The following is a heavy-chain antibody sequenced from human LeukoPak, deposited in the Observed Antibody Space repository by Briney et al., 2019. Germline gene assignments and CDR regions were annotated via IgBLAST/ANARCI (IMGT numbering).Heavy chain of an antibody. D-gene: IGHD3-10*01. Sequence: SETLSLTCIVSGGSVSDDSYYWNWIRKSPGKGLEWVGFVYYSGRTKYNPSLKSRVTILVDTSKNQFSLKLSSVTAADTAVYYCARGRGVSVPLDYWGQGTLVTVSS. V-gene: IGHV4-61*01. CDR1: GGSVSDDSYY. CDR3: ARGRGVSVPLDY. J-gene: IGHJ4*02. CDR2: VYYSGRT.